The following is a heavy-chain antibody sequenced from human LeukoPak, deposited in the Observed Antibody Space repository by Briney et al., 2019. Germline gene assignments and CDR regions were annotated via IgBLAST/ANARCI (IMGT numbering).Heavy chain of an antibody. Sequence: GGSLRLSCAASGFTFSSYAMSWVRQAPGKGLEWVSAISGSGGSTNYADSVKGRFTISRDNSKNTLYLQMNSLRAEDTAVYYCAKVKKPAAIHRVGNWFDPWGQGTLVTVSS. D-gene: IGHD2-2*02. V-gene: IGHV3-23*01. CDR1: GFTFSSYA. CDR2: ISGSGGST. J-gene: IGHJ5*02. CDR3: AKVKKPAAIHRVGNWFDP.